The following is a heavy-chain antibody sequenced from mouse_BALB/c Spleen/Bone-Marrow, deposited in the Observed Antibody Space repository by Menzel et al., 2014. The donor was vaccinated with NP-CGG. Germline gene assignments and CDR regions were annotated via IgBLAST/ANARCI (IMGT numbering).Heavy chain of an antibody. CDR1: GFTFSDYY. CDR3: ARHNYDETWFAC. V-gene: IGHV5-12*02. Sequence: DVMLVESGGGLVQPGGSLKLSCATSGFTFSDYYMYWVRQTPEKRLEWVAYISNGGGSTYYPDTVKGRFTISRDNAKNTLYLQMSRLKSEDTAMYYCARHNYDETWFACWGQGTLVTVSA. D-gene: IGHD2-4*01. J-gene: IGHJ3*01. CDR2: ISNGGGST.